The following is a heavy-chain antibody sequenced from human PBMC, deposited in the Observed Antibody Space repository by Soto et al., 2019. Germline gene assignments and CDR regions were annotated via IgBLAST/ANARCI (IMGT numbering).Heavy chain of an antibody. Sequence: PSETLSLTCAVSGGSISSSNWWSWVRQPPGKGLEWIGEIYHSGSTNYNPSLKSRVTISVDKSKNQFPLKLSSVTAADTALYYFASGKVRGLSYGMDVWGQGTTVTVSS. D-gene: IGHD3-10*01. CDR3: ASGKVRGLSYGMDV. CDR1: GGSISSSNW. V-gene: IGHV4-4*02. J-gene: IGHJ6*02. CDR2: IYHSGST.